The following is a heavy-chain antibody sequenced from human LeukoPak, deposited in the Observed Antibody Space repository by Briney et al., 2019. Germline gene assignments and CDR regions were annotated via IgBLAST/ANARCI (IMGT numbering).Heavy chain of an antibody. CDR3: ARAPGSGSYKIDP. CDR2: MNPNSGNT. Sequence: ASVTVSFKASGYTFTSYDINWVRQAPGQGLEWMGWMNPNSGNTGYAQKFQGRVTMTRNTSISTAYMELSSLRSEDTAVYYCARAPGSGSYKIDPWGQGTLVTVSS. CDR1: GYTFTSYD. J-gene: IGHJ5*02. D-gene: IGHD3-10*01. V-gene: IGHV1-8*01.